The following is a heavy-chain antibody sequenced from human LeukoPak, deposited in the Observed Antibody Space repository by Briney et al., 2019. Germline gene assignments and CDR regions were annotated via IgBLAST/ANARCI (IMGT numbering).Heavy chain of an antibody. V-gene: IGHV3-9*01. Sequence: RAGRSLRLSCAASGFTFDDYAMHWVRQVPGKGLEWVSGINWNSDSIGYADSVKGRFTTSRDNAKNSLYLQMNSLRAEDTAFYYCAINGGGDSGYGNFDYWGQGTLVTVSS. CDR1: GFTFDDYA. D-gene: IGHD5-12*01. CDR3: AINGGGDSGYGNFDY. J-gene: IGHJ4*02. CDR2: INWNSDSI.